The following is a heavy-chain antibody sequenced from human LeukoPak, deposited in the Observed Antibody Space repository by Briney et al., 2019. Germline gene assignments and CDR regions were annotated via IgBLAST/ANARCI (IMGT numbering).Heavy chain of an antibody. V-gene: IGHV3-7*01. CDR2: IKQDGSEK. CDR1: GFTFSSYG. CDR3: ARAKILWFGEFGAFDI. J-gene: IGHJ3*02. D-gene: IGHD3-10*01. Sequence: GGSLRLSCAASGFTFSSYGMSWVRQAPGKGLEWVANIKQDGSEKYYVDSVKGRFTISRDNAKNSLYPQMNSLRAEDTAVYYCARAKILWFGEFGAFDIWGQGTMVTVSS.